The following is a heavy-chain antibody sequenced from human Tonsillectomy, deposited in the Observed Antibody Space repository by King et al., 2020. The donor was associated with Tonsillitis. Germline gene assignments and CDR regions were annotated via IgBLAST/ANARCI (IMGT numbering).Heavy chain of an antibody. D-gene: IGHD5-24*01. J-gene: IGHJ2*01. V-gene: IGHV3-53*01. Sequence: VQLVESGGGLIQPGGSLRLSCAASEFTVSDNYMSWVRQAPGKRLEWVSVMYRGGNTYYAASVKGRFTFSRDNSKNTLYLQMSNLGAEDTAVYYCARGQTGRDGYNPYWYFDLGGRGTLVTVSS. CDR3: ARGQTGRDGYNPYWYFDL. CDR2: MYRGGNT. CDR1: EFTVSDNY.